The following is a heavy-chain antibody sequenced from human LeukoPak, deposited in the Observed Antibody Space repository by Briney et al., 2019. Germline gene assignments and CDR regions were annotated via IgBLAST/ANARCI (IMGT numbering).Heavy chain of an antibody. CDR1: EFTFSSYW. D-gene: IGHD3-3*01. J-gene: IGHJ4*02. V-gene: IGHV3-74*01. CDR3: ARDWYYAVDY. Sequence: GGSLRLSCAASEFTFSSYWMHWVRQAPGKGLVWVSHINSDGSTTSHADSVKGRFAISRDNAKNTLYLQMNSLRAEDTAVYYCARDWYYAVDYWGQGTLVTVSS. CDR2: INSDGSTT.